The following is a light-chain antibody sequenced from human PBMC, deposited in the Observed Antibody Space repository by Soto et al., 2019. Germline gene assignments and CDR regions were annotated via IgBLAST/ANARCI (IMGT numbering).Light chain of an antibody. CDR3: QQYNSYSQT. V-gene: IGKV1-5*01. Sequence: DIQMTQSPSTLSASVGDRVTITCRASQSISSWLAWYQQKPGKDPKLLIYYASSLESGVPSRFSGSGSGTEFTLTISSLQPDDFATYYCQQYNSYSQTFGQGTKVEIK. J-gene: IGKJ1*01. CDR1: QSISSW. CDR2: YAS.